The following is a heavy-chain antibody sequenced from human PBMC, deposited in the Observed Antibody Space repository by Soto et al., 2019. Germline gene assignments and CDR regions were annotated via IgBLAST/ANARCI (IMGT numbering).Heavy chain of an antibody. CDR1: GYTFTKYC. CDR2: IYPGDSDT. Sequence: GESLKISCKGSGYTFTKYCIGWVRQMPGKGLEWMGIIYPGDSDTRYSPSFQGQVTISADKSISTAYLQWSSLKASDTAMYYCARLTGYSSSWYNFDYWGQGTLLTVSS. CDR3: ARLTGYSSSWYNFDY. D-gene: IGHD6-13*01. V-gene: IGHV5-51*01. J-gene: IGHJ4*02.